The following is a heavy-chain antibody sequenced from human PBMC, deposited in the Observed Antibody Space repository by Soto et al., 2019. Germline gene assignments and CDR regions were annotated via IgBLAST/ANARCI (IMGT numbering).Heavy chain of an antibody. D-gene: IGHD5-12*01. Sequence: QAQLHESGPGLVKPSETLSLSCTVSGASVNSKYWSWIRQSPGKGLEWIGYIDHRGTTNYNPSLKSPVALSSGTPKNQFSPRLSSVTAVDTAVYYCATGGGWLPDTWGQGTLVTVSS. CDR3: ATGGGWLPDT. CDR1: GASVNSKY. CDR2: IDHRGTT. V-gene: IGHV4-59*02. J-gene: IGHJ4*02.